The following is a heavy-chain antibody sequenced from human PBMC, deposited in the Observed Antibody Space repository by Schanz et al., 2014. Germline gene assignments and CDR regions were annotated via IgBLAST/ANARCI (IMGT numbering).Heavy chain of an antibody. CDR3: AKDSTHIDIVLVPTAIDY. Sequence: QVQLLQFGGGVVQPGGSLRLSCAASGFIFSNYGMHWVRQAPGKGLEWVAVISYDGSNKYYADSVKGRFTISRDNSKNTLYLQMNTLRAEDTAVYYCAKDSTHIDIVLVPTAIDYWGQGTLVTVSS. CDR1: GFIFSNYG. CDR2: ISYDGSNK. D-gene: IGHD2-2*01. V-gene: IGHV3-30*19. J-gene: IGHJ4*02.